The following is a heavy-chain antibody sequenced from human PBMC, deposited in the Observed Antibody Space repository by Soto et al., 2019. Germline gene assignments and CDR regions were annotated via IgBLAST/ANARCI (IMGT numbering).Heavy chain of an antibody. V-gene: IGHV4-31*03. D-gene: IGHD6-19*01. CDR2: IYYSGST. J-gene: IGHJ6*02. CDR1: GGSISSSSYY. Sequence: TSETLSLTCTVSGGSISSSSYYWGWIRQHPGKGLEWIGYIYYSGSTYYNPSLKSRVTISVDTSKDQFSLKLSSVTAADTAVYYCARDFTDSSGPTLGMGVWGQGTTVTVSS. CDR3: ARDFTDSSGPTLGMGV.